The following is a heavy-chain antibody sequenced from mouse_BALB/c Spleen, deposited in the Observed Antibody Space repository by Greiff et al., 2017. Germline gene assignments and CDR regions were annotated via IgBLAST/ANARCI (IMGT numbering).Heavy chain of an antibody. J-gene: IGHJ2*01. V-gene: IGHV1-7*01. CDR2: INPSTGYT. CDR1: GYTFTSYW. Sequence: QVQLQQSGAELAKPGASVKMSCKASGYTFTSYWMHWVKQRPGQGLEWIGYINPSTGYTEYNQKFKDKATLIADKSSSTAYMQLSSLTSEDSAVYYCARHSGATTSRIYDGYYGGLFDYWGQGTTLTVSS. D-gene: IGHD2-3*01. CDR3: ARHSGATTSRIYDGYYGGLFDY.